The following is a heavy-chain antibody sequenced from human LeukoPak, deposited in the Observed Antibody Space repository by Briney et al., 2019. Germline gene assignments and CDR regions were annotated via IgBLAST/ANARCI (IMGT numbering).Heavy chain of an antibody. D-gene: IGHD5-18*01. J-gene: IGHJ3*02. CDR2: ISSSSSYI. CDR3: ARDRTAMEAWSDAFDI. V-gene: IGHV3-21*01. Sequence: GGSLRLSCAASGFTFSSYSMNWVRQAPGKGLEWVSSISSSSSYIYYADSVKGRFTISRDNAKNSLYLQMNSLRAEDTAVYYCARDRTAMEAWSDAFDIWGQGTMVTVSS. CDR1: GFTFSSYS.